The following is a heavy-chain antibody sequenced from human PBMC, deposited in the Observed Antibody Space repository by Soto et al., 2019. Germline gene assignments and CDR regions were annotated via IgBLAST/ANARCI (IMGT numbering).Heavy chain of an antibody. Sequence: SETLSLTCAVYGGSFSGYYWSWIRQPPGKGLEWIGEINHSGSTNYNPSLKSRVTISVDTSKNQFSLKLSSVTAADTAVYYCAREAIDLYSYYYYMDVWGQGTTVTVSS. D-gene: IGHD2-2*02. CDR2: INHSGST. J-gene: IGHJ6*03. CDR1: GGSFSGYY. V-gene: IGHV4-34*01. CDR3: AREAIDLYSYYYYMDV.